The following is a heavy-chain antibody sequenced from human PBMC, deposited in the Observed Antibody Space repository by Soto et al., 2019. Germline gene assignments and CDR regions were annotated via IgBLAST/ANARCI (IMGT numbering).Heavy chain of an antibody. J-gene: IGHJ4*02. Sequence: GGSLRLSCAASGFTFSSYWISWVRQAPGKGLEWVANIKQDGSEKYYVDSVKDRFTISRDNAKNSLYLQMNSLRAEDTAVYYCARDFPEDDFWSGYFEGVWGQGTLVTVSS. D-gene: IGHD3-3*01. CDR1: GFTFSSYW. CDR2: IKQDGSEK. V-gene: IGHV3-7*01. CDR3: ARDFPEDDFWSGYFEGV.